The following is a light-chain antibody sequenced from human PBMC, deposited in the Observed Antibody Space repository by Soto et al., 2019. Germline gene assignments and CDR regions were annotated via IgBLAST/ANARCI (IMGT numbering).Light chain of an antibody. J-gene: IGLJ3*02. CDR1: SSDFGSYNY. V-gene: IGLV2-11*01. Sequence: QSALTQPRSVSGSPGESVTVSCTGSSSDFGSYNYVSWYQQYPGKAPKLMIYDVNDRPSEVSDRFSGSKSGNTASLTISGLQAEDEAEYFCCSYSSSDTLLFGGGTKLTVL. CDR2: DVN. CDR3: CSYSSSDTLL.